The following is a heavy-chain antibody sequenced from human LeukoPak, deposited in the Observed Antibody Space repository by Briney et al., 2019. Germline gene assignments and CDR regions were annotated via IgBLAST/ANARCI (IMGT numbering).Heavy chain of an antibody. CDR1: GGSISSYY. Sequence: SETLSLTCTVSGGSISSYYWSWIRQPAGKGLEWIGRIYTSGSTNYNPSLKSRVTISVDTSKNQFSLKLSSVTAADTAVYYCARAWGSYSGYDQNWFDPWGQGTLVTVSS. CDR2: IYTSGST. CDR3: ARAWGSYSGYDQNWFDP. D-gene: IGHD5-12*01. J-gene: IGHJ5*02. V-gene: IGHV4-4*07.